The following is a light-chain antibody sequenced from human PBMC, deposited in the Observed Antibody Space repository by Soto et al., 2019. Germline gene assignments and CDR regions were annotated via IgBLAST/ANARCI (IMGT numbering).Light chain of an antibody. CDR2: GAS. Sequence: VQMTQSPPTLSASVGDRVTITCRASQSIRHYLAWYQQMPGKAPKLLIYGASTLQSGVPSRFSGSGSGTEFTLTIISLQPDEFGTYFCQHHNSYAQTFGQGPKV. CDR1: QSIRHY. J-gene: IGKJ1*01. V-gene: IGKV1-5*01. CDR3: QHHNSYAQT.